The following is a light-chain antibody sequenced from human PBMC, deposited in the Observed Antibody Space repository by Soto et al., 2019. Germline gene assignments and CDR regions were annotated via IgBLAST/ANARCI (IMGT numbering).Light chain of an antibody. V-gene: IGKV1-5*01. CDR3: QQYNSYSWT. Sequence: DIQMTQSPSTLSASVGDRVTITCRASQSINSWLAWYQQKPGKAPKLLIYNASSLESGVSSRFSGSGFGTEFTLTISSLQPDDFATYYCQQYNSYSWTFGQGTKVDIK. CDR2: NAS. J-gene: IGKJ1*01. CDR1: QSINSW.